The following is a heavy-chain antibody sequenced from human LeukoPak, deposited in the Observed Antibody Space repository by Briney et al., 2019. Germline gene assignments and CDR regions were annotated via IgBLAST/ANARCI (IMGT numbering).Heavy chain of an antibody. J-gene: IGHJ4*02. CDR2: INPSGGST. CDR1: GYTFTSYY. Sequence: GASVKVSCKASGYTFTSYYMHWVRQAPGQGLEWMGLINPSGGSTSYAQKFQGRVTMTRDTSTSTVYMELSSLRSEDTAVYYCARAEAAAGRVAAPYTNHFDYWGQGTLVTVSS. V-gene: IGHV1-46*01. CDR3: ARAEAAAGRVAAPYTNHFDY. D-gene: IGHD6-13*01.